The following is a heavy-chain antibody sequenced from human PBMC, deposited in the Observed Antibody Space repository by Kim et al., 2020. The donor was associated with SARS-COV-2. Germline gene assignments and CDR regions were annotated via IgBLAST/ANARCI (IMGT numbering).Heavy chain of an antibody. CDR3: ARNIYGFPFDN. Sequence: ASVKVSCKASGYTFTSYGISWVRQAPGQGLEWMGWISAYNGNTNYPQKLQGRVTMTKATSTSTAYMELRSLRSDDTAVYYCARNIYGFPFDNWGQGTLFTVSS. V-gene: IGHV1-18*01. J-gene: IGHJ4*02. D-gene: IGHD5-18*01. CDR2: ISAYNGNT. CDR1: GYTFTSYG.